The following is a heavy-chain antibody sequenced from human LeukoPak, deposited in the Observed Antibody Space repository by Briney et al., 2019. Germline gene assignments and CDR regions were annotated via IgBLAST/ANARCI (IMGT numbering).Heavy chain of an antibody. D-gene: IGHD3-22*01. CDR2: ISGSGGST. CDR1: GFTFSSYA. Sequence: GGSLRLSCAASGFTFSSYAMSWVRQAPGKGLEWVSAISGSGGSTYYADSVKGRFTISRDNSKNTLYLQMNSLRAEDTAVYYCAKDSGDYYDSSGPGSDYWGQGTLVTVSS. CDR3: AKDSGDYYDSSGPGSDY. V-gene: IGHV3-23*01. J-gene: IGHJ4*02.